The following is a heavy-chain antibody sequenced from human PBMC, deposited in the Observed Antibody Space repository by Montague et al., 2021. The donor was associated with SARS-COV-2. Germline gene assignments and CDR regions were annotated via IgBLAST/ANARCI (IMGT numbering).Heavy chain of an antibody. V-gene: IGHV4-34*01. CDR1: GGSFSGYY. J-gene: IGHJ4*02. CDR3: ARGVPGY. Sequence: SETLSLTCAVYGGSFSGYYWSWIRQPPGKGLEWIGQINDSGGTKYNPSLKSRVTISLDTSKNQFSLKLSSVTAADTAVYYCARGVPGYWGQGTLVTVSS. D-gene: IGHD4/OR15-4a*01. CDR2: INDSGGT.